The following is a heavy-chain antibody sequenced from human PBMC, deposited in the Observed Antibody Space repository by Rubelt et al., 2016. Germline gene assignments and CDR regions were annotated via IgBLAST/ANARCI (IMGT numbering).Heavy chain of an antibody. J-gene: IGHJ4*02. CDR3: ARTYRSTWYYFDY. D-gene: IGHD6-13*01. CDR2: IDSGSVNT. V-gene: IGHV3-23*01. CDR1: GFTFSNYA. Sequence: GGSLRLSCAASGFTFSNYAMTWVRQAPGKGLEWVSAIDSGSVNTYYADSVKGRFTISRDNSKNTLYLQMNSLRAEDTAVYYCARTYRSTWYYFDYWGQGTLVTVSS.